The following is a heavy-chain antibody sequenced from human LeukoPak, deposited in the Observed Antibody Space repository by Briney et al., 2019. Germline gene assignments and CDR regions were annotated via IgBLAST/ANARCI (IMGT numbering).Heavy chain of an antibody. Sequence: GGSLRLSCAASGFTFDDYAMHWVRQAPGKGLEGVSGISWNSGSIGYADSVKGRFTISRDNAKNSLYLQMNSLRAEDMALYYCAKDGAATSYYFDYWGQGTLVTVSS. D-gene: IGHD2-15*01. CDR3: AKDGAATSYYFDY. CDR2: ISWNSGSI. CDR1: GFTFDDYA. V-gene: IGHV3-9*03. J-gene: IGHJ4*02.